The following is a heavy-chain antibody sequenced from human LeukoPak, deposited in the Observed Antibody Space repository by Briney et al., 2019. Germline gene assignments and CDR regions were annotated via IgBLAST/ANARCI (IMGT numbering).Heavy chain of an antibody. J-gene: IGHJ4*02. D-gene: IGHD2-15*01. Sequence: GGSLRLSCAASGFTFSSYEMNWVRQAPGKGLEWVSYISNSGNTIFYADSVKGRFTISRDNGKNSLYLQMNSLRAEDTAVYYCAKTSVGEGRIIGSGYFDNWGQGTLVTVSS. CDR3: AKTSVGEGRIIGSGYFDN. CDR2: ISNSGNTI. CDR1: GFTFSSYE. V-gene: IGHV3-48*03.